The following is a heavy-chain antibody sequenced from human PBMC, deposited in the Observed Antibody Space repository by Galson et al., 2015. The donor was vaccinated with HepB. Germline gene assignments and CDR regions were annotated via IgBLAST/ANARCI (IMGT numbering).Heavy chain of an antibody. D-gene: IGHD3-3*01. V-gene: IGHV4-39*07. CDR3: ARGGDFWSGYTPVHFDS. CDR2: IYYSGST. Sequence: ETLSLTCTVSGGSISSRSYYWGWIRQPPGKGLEWIGNIYYSGSTYYNPSLKSRVILSVDTSKNQFSLELNSVTAADTAVYHCARGGDFWSGYTPVHFDSWGQGTLVTVSS. J-gene: IGHJ4*02. CDR1: GGSISSRSYY.